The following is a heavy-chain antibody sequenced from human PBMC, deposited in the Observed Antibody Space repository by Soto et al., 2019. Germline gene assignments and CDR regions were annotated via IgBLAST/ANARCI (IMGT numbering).Heavy chain of an antibody. CDR3: ARQGYGVYYYYYGMDV. J-gene: IGHJ6*02. Sequence: EVQLVQSGAEVKKPGESLRISCKGSGYSFTSYWISWVRQMPGKGLEWMGRIDPSDSYTNYSPSFQGHVTISADKSISTAYLQWSSLKASDTAMYYCARQGYGVYYYYYGMDVWGQGTTVTVSS. CDR2: IDPSDSYT. CDR1: GYSFTSYW. D-gene: IGHD5-18*01. V-gene: IGHV5-10-1*03.